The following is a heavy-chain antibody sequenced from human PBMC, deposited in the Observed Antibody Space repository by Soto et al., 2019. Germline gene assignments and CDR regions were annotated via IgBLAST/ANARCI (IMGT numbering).Heavy chain of an antibody. J-gene: IGHJ6*02. D-gene: IGHD3-22*01. CDR3: AKEIAYYDSSGYSDYGMDV. CDR1: GFTFSSYG. V-gene: IGHV3-30*18. CDR2: ISYDGSNK. Sequence: QVQLVESGGGVVQPGRSLRLSCAASGFTFSSYGMHWVRQAPGKGLEWVAVISYDGSNKYYADSVKGRFTISRDNSKNXLXXQMSSLRAEDTAVYYCAKEIAYYDSSGYSDYGMDVWGQGTTVTVSS.